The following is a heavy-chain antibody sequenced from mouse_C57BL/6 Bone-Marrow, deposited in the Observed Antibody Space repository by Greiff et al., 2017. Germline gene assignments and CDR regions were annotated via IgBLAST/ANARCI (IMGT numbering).Heavy chain of an antibody. CDR3: AGSDDTLIDY. V-gene: IGHV1-63*01. D-gene: IGHD2-3*01. CDR2: IYPGGGYT. J-gene: IGHJ2*01. Sequence: QVQLKQSGAELVRPGTSVKMSCKASGYTFTNYWIGWAKQRPGHGLEWIGDIYPGGGYTNYNEKFKGKATLTADKSSSTAYMQFSSLTSEDSAIYYCAGSDDTLIDYWGQGTTLTVSS. CDR1: GYTFTNYW.